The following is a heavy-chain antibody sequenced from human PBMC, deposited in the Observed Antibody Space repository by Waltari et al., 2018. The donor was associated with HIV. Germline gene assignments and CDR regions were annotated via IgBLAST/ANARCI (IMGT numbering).Heavy chain of an antibody. CDR3: ARRSSYRRHGAFDI. J-gene: IGHJ3*02. D-gene: IGHD3-16*02. CDR1: GGSFSGYY. V-gene: IGHV4-34*01. CDR2: INHSGST. Sequence: QVQLQQWGAGLLKPSETLSLTCAVYGGSFSGYYWSWIRQPPGKGLEWIGEINHSGSTNYNPSLKSRVTISVDTSKNQFSLKLSSVTAADTAVYYCARRSSYRRHGAFDIWGQGTMVTVSS.